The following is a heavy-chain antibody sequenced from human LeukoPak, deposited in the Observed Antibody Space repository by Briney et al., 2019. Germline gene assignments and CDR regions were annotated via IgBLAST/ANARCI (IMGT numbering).Heavy chain of an antibody. V-gene: IGHV4-39*01. CDR3: ARRPIYDSSGGDY. Sequence: PSETLSLTCAVSGTSISLSNWWTWVRQPPGKGLEWIGSLYYSGSTYYNPSLKSRVTISVDTSKNQLSLKLSSMTAADTAVYYCARRPIYDSSGGDYWGQGTLVTVSS. CDR2: LYYSGST. D-gene: IGHD3-22*01. J-gene: IGHJ4*02. CDR1: GTSISLSNW.